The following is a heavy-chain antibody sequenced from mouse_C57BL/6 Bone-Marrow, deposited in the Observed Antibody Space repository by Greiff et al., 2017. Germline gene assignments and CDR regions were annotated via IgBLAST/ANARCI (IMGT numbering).Heavy chain of an antibody. J-gene: IGHJ2*01. CDR3: ASGASDY. CDR1: GYTFTSYW. Sequence: QVQLQQPGAELVMPGASVKLSCKASGYTFTSYWMHWVKQRPGQGLEWIGEIDPSDSYTNYNQKFKGKSTLTVDNSSSTAYMQLSSLTSEDSAVYYCASGASDYWGQGTTLTVSS. D-gene: IGHD3-1*01. CDR2: IDPSDSYT. V-gene: IGHV1-69*01.